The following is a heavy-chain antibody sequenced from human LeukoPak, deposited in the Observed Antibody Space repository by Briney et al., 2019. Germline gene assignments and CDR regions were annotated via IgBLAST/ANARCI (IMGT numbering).Heavy chain of an antibody. D-gene: IGHD2-15*01. Sequence: SETLSLTCAVYGGSFSGYYWSWIRQPPGKGLEWIGEINHSGSTNYNPSLKSRVTISVDTSKNQFSLKLSSVTAADTAVYYCARDGGSPDAFDIWGQGTMVTVSS. CDR3: ARDGGSPDAFDI. J-gene: IGHJ3*02. V-gene: IGHV4-34*01. CDR1: GGSFSGYY. CDR2: INHSGST.